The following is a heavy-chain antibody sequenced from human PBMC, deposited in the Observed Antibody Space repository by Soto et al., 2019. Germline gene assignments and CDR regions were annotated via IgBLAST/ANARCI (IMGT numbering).Heavy chain of an antibody. Sequence: PSETLSLTCAVYSGSFSVYYWSWIRQPPGKGLEWIEEINHSGSTNYNPSLKSRVTISVDTSKNQFSLKLSSVTAADTAVYYCAREKTPNYDILTGYYSNWFDPWGQGTLVTVSS. CDR3: AREKTPNYDILTGYYSNWFDP. J-gene: IGHJ5*02. V-gene: IGHV4-34*01. CDR2: INHSGST. D-gene: IGHD3-9*01. CDR1: SGSFSVYY.